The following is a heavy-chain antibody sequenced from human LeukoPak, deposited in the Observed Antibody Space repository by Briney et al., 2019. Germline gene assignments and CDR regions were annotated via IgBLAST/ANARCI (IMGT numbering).Heavy chain of an antibody. CDR3: ARRDLLEMATTDFDY. V-gene: IGHV3-30*02. D-gene: IGHD5-24*01. Sequence: GGSLRLSCAASGFTFISYGMHWVRQAPGKGLEWVAFIRYDGSNKYYADSVKGRFTISRDNSKNTLYLQMNSLRAEDTAVYYCARRDLLEMATTDFDYWGQGTLVTVSS. CDR1: GFTFISYG. CDR2: IRYDGSNK. J-gene: IGHJ4*02.